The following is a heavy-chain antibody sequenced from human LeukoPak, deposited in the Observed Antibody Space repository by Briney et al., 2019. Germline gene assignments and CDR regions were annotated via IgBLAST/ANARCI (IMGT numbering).Heavy chain of an antibody. J-gene: IGHJ4*02. CDR1: GFTFSSYG. D-gene: IGHD3-22*01. V-gene: IGHV3-33*08. CDR2: IWYDGSNK. CDR3: ARVGGYYAYYFDY. Sequence: GGSLRLSCAASGFTFSSYGMHWVRQAPGKGLEWVAVIWYDGSNKYYADSVKGRFTISRDNSKNTLYLQMNSLRAEDTAVYYCARVGGYYAYYFDYWGQGTLVTVSS.